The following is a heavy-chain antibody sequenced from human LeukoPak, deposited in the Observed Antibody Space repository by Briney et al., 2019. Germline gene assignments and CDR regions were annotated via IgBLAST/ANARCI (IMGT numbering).Heavy chain of an antibody. D-gene: IGHD5-18*01. CDR3: ARHNHNTAMVFFDY. CDR2: IYYSGST. CDR1: GGSISSSSYY. Sequence: SETLSLTCTVSGGSISSSSYYWGWLRQPPGKGLEWTGSIYYSGSTYYNPSLKSRVTISVDTSKNQFSLKLSSVTAADTAVYYCARHNHNTAMVFFDYWGQGTLVTVSS. V-gene: IGHV4-39*01. J-gene: IGHJ4*02.